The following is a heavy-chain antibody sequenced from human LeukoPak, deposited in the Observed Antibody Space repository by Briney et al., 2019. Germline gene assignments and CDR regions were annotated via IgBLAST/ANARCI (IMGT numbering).Heavy chain of an antibody. CDR2: IYYSGST. D-gene: IGHD6-13*01. J-gene: IGHJ4*02. Sequence: SETLSLTCTVSGGSISSSSYYWGWIRQPPGKGLEWIGSIYYSGSTYYNPSLKSRVTISVDTSKNQFSLKVSSVTAADTAVYYCARHWETSSWYVDYWGQGTLVTVSS. V-gene: IGHV4-39*01. CDR3: ARHWETSSWYVDY. CDR1: GGSISSSSYY.